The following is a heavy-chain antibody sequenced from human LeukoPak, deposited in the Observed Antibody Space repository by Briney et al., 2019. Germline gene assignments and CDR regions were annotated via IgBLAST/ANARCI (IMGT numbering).Heavy chain of an antibody. D-gene: IGHD2-21*02. CDR1: GFTFSGFS. V-gene: IGHV3-48*01. CDR2: ISSSSNTI. J-gene: IGHJ4*02. CDR3: ARDHPYCGGDCYPDY. Sequence: GGSLRLSCAASGFTFSGFSLNWVRQAPGKGLEWVSYISSSSNTIYYADSVKGRFTISRDNAKNSLYLQMNSLRAEDTAVYYCARDHPYCGGDCYPDYWGQGTLATVSS.